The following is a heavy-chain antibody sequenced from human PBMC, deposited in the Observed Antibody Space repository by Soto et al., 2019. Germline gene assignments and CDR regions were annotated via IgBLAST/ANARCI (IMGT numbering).Heavy chain of an antibody. D-gene: IGHD2-15*01. CDR2: IIPMFEAV. CDR3: ARGLRTGNYGMDV. J-gene: IGHJ6*02. CDR1: GGTFDNYA. Sequence: SVKVSCKASGGTFDNYAVSWVRQAPGQGLEWMGGIIPMFEAVNYAQRFQGRLTIAADESTSTAYMELTSLTSADTAIYFCARGLRTGNYGMDVWGQGTTVTSP. V-gene: IGHV1-69*13.